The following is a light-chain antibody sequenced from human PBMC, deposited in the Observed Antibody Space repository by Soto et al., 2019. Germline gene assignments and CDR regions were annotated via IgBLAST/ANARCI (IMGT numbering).Light chain of an antibody. CDR2: DVS. J-gene: IGKJ1*01. CDR3: QQYQTYSRT. Sequence: DIQMTQSPSTVSASVGDRITITCRASQSINTWLAWYRQRPGEAPQLLIYDVSTLAMGVPARFSGSGSGTDFTLSIRRLQADDFATFYCQQYQTYSRTFGQGTKGEVK. V-gene: IGKV1-5*01. CDR1: QSINTW.